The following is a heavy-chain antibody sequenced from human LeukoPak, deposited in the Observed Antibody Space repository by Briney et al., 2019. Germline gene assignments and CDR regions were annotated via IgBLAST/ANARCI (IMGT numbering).Heavy chain of an antibody. CDR3: ASASSHRIAACVAY. Sequence: GGSLRLSCAASGFTFSNYWMHWVRQAPGKGLEWVARINSDGSSRNYADSVKGRFTISRDNAKNTLYMEMNSLRAEDTAVYYCASASSHRIAACVAYWGQGTLGTVSS. J-gene: IGHJ4*02. CDR2: INSDGSSR. D-gene: IGHD6-13*01. V-gene: IGHV3-74*01. CDR1: GFTFSNYW.